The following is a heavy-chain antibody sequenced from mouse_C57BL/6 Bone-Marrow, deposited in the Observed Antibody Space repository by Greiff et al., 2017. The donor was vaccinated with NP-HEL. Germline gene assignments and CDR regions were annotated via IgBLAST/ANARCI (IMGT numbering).Heavy chain of an antibody. J-gene: IGHJ4*01. CDR2: IYPRSGNT. V-gene: IGHV1-81*01. Sequence: VQLQQSGAELARPGASVKLSCKASGYTFTSYGISWVKQRTGQGLEWIGEIYPRSGNTYYNEKFKGKATLTADKSSSTAYMELRSLTSEDSAVYFCARYYGSSYGYYYAMDYWGQGTSVTVSS. CDR1: GYTFTSYG. CDR3: ARYYGSSYGYYYAMDY. D-gene: IGHD1-1*01.